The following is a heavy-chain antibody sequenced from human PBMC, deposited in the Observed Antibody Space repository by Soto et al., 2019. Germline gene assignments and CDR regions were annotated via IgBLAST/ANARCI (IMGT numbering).Heavy chain of an antibody. V-gene: IGHV5-51*01. CDR1: GYSFTSYW. CDR3: ARHFYLTGLVYGMDV. Sequence: PGESLKISCKGSGYSFTSYWIGWVRQMPGKGLECMGIIYPGDSDTRYSPSFQGQVTISADKSISTAYLQWSSLKASDTAMYYCARHFYLTGLVYGMDVWGQGATVTVSS. CDR2: IYPGDSDT. J-gene: IGHJ6*02.